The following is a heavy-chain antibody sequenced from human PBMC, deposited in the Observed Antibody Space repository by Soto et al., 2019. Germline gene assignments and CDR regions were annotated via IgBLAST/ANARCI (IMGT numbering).Heavy chain of an antibody. D-gene: IGHD3-22*01. J-gene: IGHJ5*02. Sequence: PSETLSLTCTVSGGSISSGDYYWSWIRQHPGKGLEWIGTIYFSGTTYYNPYLKSRVTISVDTSKNQLSLNLSSVTAADTAVYYCARRDRSGFSYWLDTWGQGTLVTVSS. CDR1: GGSISSGDYY. V-gene: IGHV4-31*03. CDR3: ARRDRSGFSYWLDT. CDR2: IYFSGTT.